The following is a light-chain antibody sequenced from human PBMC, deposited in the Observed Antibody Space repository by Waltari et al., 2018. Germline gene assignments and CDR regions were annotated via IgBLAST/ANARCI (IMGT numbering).Light chain of an antibody. J-gene: IGLJ3*02. CDR2: KDS. CDR1: ALPKQY. CDR3: QSADTSGSRWV. V-gene: IGLV3-25*03. Sequence: SYELTQPPSVSVSPGQTARITCSGDALPKQYAYWYQQKSGQAPILVIYKDSERPSGIPERFSGSSSGTIVTLTISGVQAEDEADYYCQSADTSGSRWVFGGGTKLTVL.